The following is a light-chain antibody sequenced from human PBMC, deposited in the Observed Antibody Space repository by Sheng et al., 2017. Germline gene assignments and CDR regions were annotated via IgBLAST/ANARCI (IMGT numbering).Light chain of an antibody. CDR1: DIGSKT. J-gene: IGLJ3*02. CDR2: DDS. V-gene: IGLV3-21*03. Sequence: SYVLTQPPSVSVAPGKTATITCGGTDIGSKTVHWYQRKAGQAPVLVLYDDSDRPSGIPERFSGSNSGHAATLTISRAEAGDEADYFCQVWDATSDHPGVFGGGTKLTVV. CDR3: QVWDATSDHPGV.